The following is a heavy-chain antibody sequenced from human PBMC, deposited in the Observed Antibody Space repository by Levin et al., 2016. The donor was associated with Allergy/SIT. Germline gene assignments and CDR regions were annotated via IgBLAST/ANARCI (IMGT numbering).Heavy chain of an antibody. CDR2: IYYSGST. CDR3: AIGLRHVLRYFDWLSPGIYFQH. J-gene: IGHJ1*01. D-gene: IGHD3-9*01. Sequence: WIRQPPGKGLEWIGYIYYSGSTNYNPSLKSRVTISVDTSKNQFSLKLSSVTAADTAVYYCAIGLRHVLRYFDWLSPGIYFQHWGQGTLVTVSS. V-gene: IGHV4-59*01.